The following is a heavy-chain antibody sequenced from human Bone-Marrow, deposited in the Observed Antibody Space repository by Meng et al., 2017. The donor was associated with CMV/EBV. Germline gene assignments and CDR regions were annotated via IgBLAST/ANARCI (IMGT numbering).Heavy chain of an antibody. V-gene: IGHV4-39*07. Sequence: SETLSLTCIVSGGSISRSNYYWTWIRQPPGKGLEWIASIYYTGSTYYSPSLKSRLTISVDTSENHFSLRLNSVTAADTAVYYCARDRSGGDAYQIWGQGTMVTVSS. D-gene: IGHD1-26*01. J-gene: IGHJ3*02. CDR2: IYYTGST. CDR1: GGSISRSNYY. CDR3: ARDRSGGDAYQI.